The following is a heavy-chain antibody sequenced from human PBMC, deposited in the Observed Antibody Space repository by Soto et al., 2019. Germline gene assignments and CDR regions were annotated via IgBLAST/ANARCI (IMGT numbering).Heavy chain of an antibody. Sequence: GESLKISCKGSGYSFTSYWISWVRQMPGKGLEWMGRIDPSDSYTNYSPSFQGHVTISADKSISTAYLQWSSLKASDTAMYCCARLYAYSSGWDYGMDVWGQGTTVTVSS. CDR3: ARLYAYSSGWDYGMDV. CDR1: GYSFTSYW. V-gene: IGHV5-10-1*01. J-gene: IGHJ6*02. D-gene: IGHD6-19*01. CDR2: IDPSDSYT.